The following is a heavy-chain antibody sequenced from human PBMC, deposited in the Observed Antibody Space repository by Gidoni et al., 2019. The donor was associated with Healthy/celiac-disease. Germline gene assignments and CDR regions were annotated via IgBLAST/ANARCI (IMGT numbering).Heavy chain of an antibody. CDR1: GFTFSNAW. CDR3: TPASNYDILTGYAY. CDR2: IKSKTDGGTT. Sequence: EVQLVESGGGLVKPGGSLRLSCAASGFTFSNAWMRWVRQAPGKGLEWVGRIKSKTDGGTTDYAAPVKGRFTISRDYSQNTLYLQMNSLKTEDTAVYYCTPASNYDILTGYAYWGQGTLVTVSS. J-gene: IGHJ4*02. V-gene: IGHV3-15*01. D-gene: IGHD3-9*01.